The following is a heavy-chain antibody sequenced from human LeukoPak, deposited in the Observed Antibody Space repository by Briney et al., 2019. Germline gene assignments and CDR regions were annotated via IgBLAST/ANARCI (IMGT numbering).Heavy chain of an antibody. CDR2: IYADGTT. J-gene: IGHJ4*02. D-gene: IGHD1-1*01. CDR1: GFTVSRNY. V-gene: IGHV3-53*01. CDR3: ARDLEGYFDY. Sequence: PGGSLRLSCAASGFTVSRNYMSWVRQAPGKGLEWVLVIYADGTTYYADSVKGRFTISRDNPKNTLYLQMNSLRAEDTAVYYCARDLEGYFDYWGQGTLVTVHS.